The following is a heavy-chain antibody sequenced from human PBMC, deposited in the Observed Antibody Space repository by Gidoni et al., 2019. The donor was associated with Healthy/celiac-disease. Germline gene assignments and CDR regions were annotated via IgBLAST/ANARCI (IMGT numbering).Heavy chain of an antibody. V-gene: IGHV3-64D*06. D-gene: IGHD3-10*01. Sequence: EVQLVESGVGLVQPGGSLRRSCSASGFTFSSYTMHWVRQATGKGLEYVSAISSNGGSTYYADSVKGRFTISRDNSKNTLYLQMSSLRAEDTAVYYCVIGALPDGLSYYYGMDVWGQGTTVTVSS. CDR1: GFTFSSYT. CDR2: ISSNGGST. CDR3: VIGALPDGLSYYYGMDV. J-gene: IGHJ6*02.